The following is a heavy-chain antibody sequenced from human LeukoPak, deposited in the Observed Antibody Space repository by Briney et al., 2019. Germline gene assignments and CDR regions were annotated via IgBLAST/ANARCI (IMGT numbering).Heavy chain of an antibody. CDR1: GITFSTAW. CDR2: IKSKIGGATA. CDR3: ATDRAWFDP. Sequence: PGGSLTLSCAASGITFSTAWMSWFRQAPGKGLEWVGRIKSKIGGATADYAAPVKDSFTISRDDSKNTLYLQMNSLKTEDTAVYYCATDRAWFDPWGQGTLVTVSS. J-gene: IGHJ5*02. V-gene: IGHV3-15*01. D-gene: IGHD3-10*01.